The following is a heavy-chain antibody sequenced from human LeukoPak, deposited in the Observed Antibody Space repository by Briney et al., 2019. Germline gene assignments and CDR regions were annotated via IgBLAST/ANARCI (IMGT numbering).Heavy chain of an antibody. J-gene: IGHJ4*02. D-gene: IGHD2-2*01. CDR1: GGSIGTYY. CDR2: IFYSGST. Sequence: SETLSLTCTVSGGSIGTYYWNWIRQPPGKGLEWIGFIFYSGSTNYNPSLKSRVTISLDTSKNQFSLKVRSVTAADTAVYYCASRYCSSTSCYHFDYWGQGTLVTVSS. V-gene: IGHV4-59*01. CDR3: ASRYCSSTSCYHFDY.